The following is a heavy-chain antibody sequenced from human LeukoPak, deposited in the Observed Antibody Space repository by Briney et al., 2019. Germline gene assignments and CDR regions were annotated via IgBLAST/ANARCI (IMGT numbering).Heavy chain of an antibody. D-gene: IGHD4-11*01. CDR1: EFTFSSYA. V-gene: IGHV3-23*01. CDR2: TSDSGGSA. Sequence: PGGSLRLSCAASEFTFSSYAMTWVRQAPGKGLEWVSATSDSGGSAYYADSVKGRFTISRDNSKNTLYLQMNSLRAEDTAVYYCAKETTTVTDYWGQGTLVTVSS. J-gene: IGHJ4*02. CDR3: AKETTTVTDY.